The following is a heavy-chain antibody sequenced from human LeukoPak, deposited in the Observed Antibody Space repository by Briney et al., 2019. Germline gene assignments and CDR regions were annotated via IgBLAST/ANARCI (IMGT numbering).Heavy chain of an antibody. CDR1: GFTFSSYA. CDR2: IYYSGST. V-gene: IGHV4-39*01. Sequence: GSLRLSCAASGFTFSSYAMSWVRQPPGKGLEWIGSIYYSGSTYYNPSLKSRVTISVDTSKNQFSLKLSSVTAADTAVYYCARHCMVRGRIFDYWGQGTLVTVSS. CDR3: ARHCMVRGRIFDY. J-gene: IGHJ4*02. D-gene: IGHD3-10*01.